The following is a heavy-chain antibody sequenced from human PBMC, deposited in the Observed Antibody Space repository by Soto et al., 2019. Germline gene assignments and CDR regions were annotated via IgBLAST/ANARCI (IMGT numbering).Heavy chain of an antibody. Sequence: EVQLVESGGGLVQPGGSLRLSCAASGFTFSNYEMNWVRQTPGEGLEWVSYISYTGSTIYYADSVRGRFTISRDNSKNSLYLQMNSLRAEDTAVYYCARGLRIYYDRSGLHYWGQGTLVTVSS. J-gene: IGHJ4*02. D-gene: IGHD3-22*01. CDR2: ISYTGSTI. CDR3: ARGLRIYYDRSGLHY. V-gene: IGHV3-48*03. CDR1: GFTFSNYE.